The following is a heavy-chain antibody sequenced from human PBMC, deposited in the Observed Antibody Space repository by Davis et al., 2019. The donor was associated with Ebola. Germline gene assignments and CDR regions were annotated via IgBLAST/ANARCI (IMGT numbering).Heavy chain of an antibody. D-gene: IGHD2-2*01. Sequence: GGSLRLSCAASGFTFSSYWMSWVRQAPGKGLEWVANIKQDGSEKYYVDSVKGRFTISRDNAKNSLYLQMNSLRAEDTAVYYCARASAGVYQYYYGMDVWGQGTTVTVSS. J-gene: IGHJ6*02. CDR2: IKQDGSEK. CDR1: GFTFSSYW. CDR3: ARASAGVYQYYYGMDV. V-gene: IGHV3-7*03.